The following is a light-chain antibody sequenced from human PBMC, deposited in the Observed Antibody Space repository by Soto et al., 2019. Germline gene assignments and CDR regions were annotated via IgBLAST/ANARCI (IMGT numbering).Light chain of an antibody. J-gene: IGKJ5*01. CDR1: QTISRW. V-gene: IGKV1-5*01. Sequence: DIQLTQTPSTLSASVGAEVTITCRASQTISRWLAWYQQKPGRAPKLLIYDASTLESGVPSRFSGSGSETELTLTISRLQPDDFATYFCHSRAFGQGTRLEIK. CDR2: DAS. CDR3: HSRA.